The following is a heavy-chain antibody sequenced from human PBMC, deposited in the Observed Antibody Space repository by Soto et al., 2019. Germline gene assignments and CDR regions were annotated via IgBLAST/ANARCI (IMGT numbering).Heavy chain of an antibody. D-gene: IGHD6-13*01. CDR1: GYSFTSYW. V-gene: IGHV5-51*01. CDR2: IYPGDSDT. Sequence: PGESLKISCKGSGYSFTSYWIGWVRQMPGKGLEWMGIIYPGDSDTRYSPSFQGQVTISADKSISTAYLQWSSLKASDTAMYYCARLSGSSWFYGVNWFDPWGQGTLVTVSS. J-gene: IGHJ5*02. CDR3: ARLSGSSWFYGVNWFDP.